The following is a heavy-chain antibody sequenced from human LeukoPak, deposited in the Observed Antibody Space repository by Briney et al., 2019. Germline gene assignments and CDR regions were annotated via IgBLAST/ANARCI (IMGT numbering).Heavy chain of an antibody. D-gene: IGHD3-16*01. CDR3: AKAQYDGASLGLFDY. J-gene: IGHJ4*02. V-gene: IGHV3-33*06. CDR2: IWYDGSNK. Sequence: GGSLRLSCAASGFTFSSYGMHWVRQAPGKGLEWVAVIWYDGSNKYYADSVKGRFTISRDNSKNTLYLQMNSLRAEDTAVYYCAKAQYDGASLGLFDYWGQGTLVTVSS. CDR1: GFTFSSYG.